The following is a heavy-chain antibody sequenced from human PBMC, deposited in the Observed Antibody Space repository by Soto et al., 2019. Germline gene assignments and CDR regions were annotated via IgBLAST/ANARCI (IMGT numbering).Heavy chain of an antibody. V-gene: IGHV1-18*01. CDR2: ISAYNGNT. J-gene: IGHJ6*03. CDR3: VREGSSSELNYYYYYYMDV. D-gene: IGHD6-6*01. CDR1: GYTFTSYG. Sequence: ASVKVSCKASGYTFTSYGISWVRQAPGQRLEWMGLISAYNGNTNYAQKLQGRVTMTTDTSTSTAYMELRSLRFDDTAVYYCVREGSSSELNYYYYYYMDVWGKGTTVTVSS.